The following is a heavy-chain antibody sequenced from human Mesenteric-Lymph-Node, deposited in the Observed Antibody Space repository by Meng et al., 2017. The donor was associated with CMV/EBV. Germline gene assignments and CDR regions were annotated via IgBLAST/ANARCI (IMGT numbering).Heavy chain of an antibody. J-gene: IGHJ6*02. Sequence: GESLKISRAASGFTFSSYGMHWVRQAPGKGLEWVAFIRYDGSNKYYADSVKGRFTISRDNSENTLYLQMNSLRAEDTAVYYCAKVGGNHAIYYYYGMDVWGQGTTVTVSS. V-gene: IGHV3-30*02. CDR1: GFTFSSYG. CDR3: AKVGGNHAIYYYYGMDV. D-gene: IGHD4-23*01. CDR2: IRYDGSNK.